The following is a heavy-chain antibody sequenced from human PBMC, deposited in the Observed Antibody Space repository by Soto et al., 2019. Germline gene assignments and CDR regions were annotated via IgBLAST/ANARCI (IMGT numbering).Heavy chain of an antibody. CDR3: ARVMAAMQNWLDP. CDR2: IYHTGTT. D-gene: IGHD2-2*01. J-gene: IGHJ5*02. V-gene: IGHV4-30-4*01. CDR1: GGSISSIDYF. Sequence: SETLSLTCSVSGGSISSIDYFWSWIRQPPGKGLEWIGFIYHTGTTYYNPSLRSRVTISIDTSKSQFSVKLNSVTAADTAVYYCARVMAAMQNWLDPWGQGTLVTVSS.